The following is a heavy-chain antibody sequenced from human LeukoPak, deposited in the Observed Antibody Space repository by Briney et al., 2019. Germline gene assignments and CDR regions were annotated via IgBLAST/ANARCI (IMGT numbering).Heavy chain of an antibody. Sequence: GGSLGLSCAASGFTFSSYSMNWVRQAPGKGLEWVSSISSSSSYIYYADSMKGRFTISRDNAKKSLYLQMNSLRAEDTAVYYCAKDDLRWYYHDAFDIWGQGTMVTVSS. J-gene: IGHJ3*02. V-gene: IGHV3-21*01. CDR1: GFTFSSYS. CDR3: AKDDLRWYYHDAFDI. CDR2: ISSSSSYI. D-gene: IGHD4-23*01.